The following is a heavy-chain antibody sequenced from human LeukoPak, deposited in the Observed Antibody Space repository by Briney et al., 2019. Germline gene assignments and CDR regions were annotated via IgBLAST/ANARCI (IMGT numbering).Heavy chain of an antibody. CDR1: GGSIGSSNW. V-gene: IGHV4-4*02. Sequence: SETLSLTCAVSGGSIGSSNWWSWVRQPPGKGLEWNGEIYHSGSTNYNSSLKSRVTISVDKSKNQFSLKLSSVTAADTAVYYCARGLAAAPIINWFDPWGQGTLVTVSS. CDR3: ARGLAAAPIINWFDP. J-gene: IGHJ5*02. D-gene: IGHD6-13*01. CDR2: IYHSGST.